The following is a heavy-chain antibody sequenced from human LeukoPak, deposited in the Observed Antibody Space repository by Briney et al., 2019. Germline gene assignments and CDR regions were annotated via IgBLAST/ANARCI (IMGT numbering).Heavy chain of an antibody. D-gene: IGHD2-2*01. J-gene: IGHJ4*02. Sequence: SVKVSCKASGGTFSSYAISWVRQAPGQGLEWMGGIIPIFGTANYAQKFQGRVTITTDESTGTAYMELSSLRSEDTAVYYCARVTCSSTSCQKYYFDYWGQGTLVTVSS. CDR3: ARVTCSSTSCQKYYFDY. CDR2: IIPIFGTA. V-gene: IGHV1-69*05. CDR1: GGTFSSYA.